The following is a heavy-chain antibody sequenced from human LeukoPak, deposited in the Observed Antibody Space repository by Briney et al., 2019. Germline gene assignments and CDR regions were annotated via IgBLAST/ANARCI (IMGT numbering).Heavy chain of an antibody. Sequence: PGGSLRLSCAASGFTLSSYTMNWVRQAPGKGLDWVSSIRSSSSYIYYADSVKGRFTISRDSAKNSLYLQMNSLRAEDTAVYYCARVAWDYYDTSGYRFDYWGQGTLVTVSS. J-gene: IGHJ4*02. CDR2: IRSSSSYI. V-gene: IGHV3-21*01. D-gene: IGHD3-22*01. CDR1: GFTLSSYT. CDR3: ARVAWDYYDTSGYRFDY.